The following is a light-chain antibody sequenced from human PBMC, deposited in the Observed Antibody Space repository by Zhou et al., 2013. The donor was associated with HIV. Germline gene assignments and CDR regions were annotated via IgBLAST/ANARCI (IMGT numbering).Light chain of an antibody. V-gene: IGKV3-20*01. CDR2: GAS. CDR3: QQYDTSTWT. J-gene: IGKJ1*01. Sequence: EIVLTQSPGTLSLSPGERGTLSCRASQSVSSNYLAWYQQNPGQAPRLLILGASSRATGIPDRFSGSGSGTDFTLTISRLEPEDFAVYYCQQYDTSTWTFGQGTKVEIK. CDR1: QSVSSNY.